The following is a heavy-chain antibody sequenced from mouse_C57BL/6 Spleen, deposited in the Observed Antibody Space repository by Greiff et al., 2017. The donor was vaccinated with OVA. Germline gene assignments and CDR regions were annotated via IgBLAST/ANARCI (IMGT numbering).Heavy chain of an antibody. J-gene: IGHJ4*01. CDR3: ARDRDYGRTYAMDY. CDR1: GFTFSSYA. D-gene: IGHD1-1*01. V-gene: IGHV5-4*01. Sequence: DVKLVESGGGLVKPGGSLKLSCAASGFTFSSYAMSWVRQTPEKRLEWVATISDGGSYTYYPDIVKGRFTISRDNAKNNLYLQMSHLKSEDTAMYYCARDRDYGRTYAMDYWGQGTSVTVSS. CDR2: ISDGGSYT.